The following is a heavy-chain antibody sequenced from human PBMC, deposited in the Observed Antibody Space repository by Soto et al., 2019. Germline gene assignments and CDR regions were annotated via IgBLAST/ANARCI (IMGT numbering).Heavy chain of an antibody. Sequence: QLQLRESGPGLVKPSETLSLTCTVSGGSIGYSNYYWGWIRQPPGKALEWIGTIYYSGSTYYNPSLKSRVTMSVDTSKNQISLKLTSVAAADTAVYYCAKLVVPTSSWFDPWGQGTLVTVSS. V-gene: IGHV4-39*01. CDR1: GGSIGYSNYY. J-gene: IGHJ5*02. D-gene: IGHD2-21*01. CDR2: IYYSGST. CDR3: AKLVVPTSSWFDP.